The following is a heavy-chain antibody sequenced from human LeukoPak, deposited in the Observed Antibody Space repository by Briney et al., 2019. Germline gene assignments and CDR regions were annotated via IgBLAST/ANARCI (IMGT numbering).Heavy chain of an antibody. CDR2: IKSKTDGGTT. V-gene: IGHV3-15*01. Sequence: GGSLRLSCAASGFTFSNAWMSWVRQAPGKGLEWVDRIKSKTDGGTTDYAAPVKGRFTISRDDSKNTLYLQMNSLKTEDTAVYYCTTDEEGPIWGQGTLVTVSS. CDR1: GFTFSNAW. CDR3: TTDEEGPI. J-gene: IGHJ4*02.